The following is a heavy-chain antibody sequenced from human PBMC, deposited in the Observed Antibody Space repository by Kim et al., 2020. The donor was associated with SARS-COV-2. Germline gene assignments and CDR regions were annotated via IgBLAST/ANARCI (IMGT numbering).Heavy chain of an antibody. CDR2: IWYDGSNK. V-gene: IGHV3-33*06. CDR3: AKSGYGDYDWYFGL. CDR1: GFTFSSYG. D-gene: IGHD4-17*01. J-gene: IGHJ2*01. Sequence: GGSLRLSCAASGFTFSSYGMHWVRQAPGKGLEWVAVIWYDGSNKYYADSVKGRFTISRDNSKNTLYLQMNSLRAEDTAVYYCAKSGYGDYDWYFGLLGRGTLVTVSS.